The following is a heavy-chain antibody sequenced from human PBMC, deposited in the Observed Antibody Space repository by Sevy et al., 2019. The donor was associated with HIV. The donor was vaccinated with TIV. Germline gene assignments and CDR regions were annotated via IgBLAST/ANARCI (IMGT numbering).Heavy chain of an antibody. CDR1: GFAFSDYG. Sequence: GGSLRLSCVASGFAFSDYGMHWVRQAPGKGLEWVAVIWYDGNNQQYADSVRGRFTISRDNSKNTLYLQLSCLRAEDTAVYYCARDPRIFGDYLLTYFDYWGQGVLVTVSS. D-gene: IGHD4-17*01. CDR3: ARDPRIFGDYLLTYFDY. CDR2: IWYDGNNQ. J-gene: IGHJ4*02. V-gene: IGHV3-33*01.